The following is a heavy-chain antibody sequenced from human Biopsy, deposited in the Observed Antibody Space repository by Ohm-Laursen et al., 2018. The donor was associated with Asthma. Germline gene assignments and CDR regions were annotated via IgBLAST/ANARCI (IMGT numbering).Heavy chain of an antibody. D-gene: IGHD6-19*01. J-gene: IGHJ4*02. CDR3: ARGDSSGWSHYYFDY. Sequence: SLRLSCSASGFTVSRDYMFWVRQAPGKGLEWVSVIYSGGTSDTADSVRGRFTISRDFYKSTLYLQMDSLRAEDTAVYYCARGDSSGWSHYYFDYWGQGTLVTVSS. CDR1: GFTVSRDY. V-gene: IGHV3-53*01. CDR2: IYSGGTS.